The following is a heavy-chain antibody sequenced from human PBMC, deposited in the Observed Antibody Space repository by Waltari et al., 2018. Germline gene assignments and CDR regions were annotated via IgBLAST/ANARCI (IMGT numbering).Heavy chain of an antibody. CDR1: GFTFSSYS. V-gene: IGHV3-48*01. CDR3: ARDVATGYFDL. J-gene: IGHJ2*01. CDR2: ISSSSSTI. D-gene: IGHD5-12*01. Sequence: EVQLVESGGGLVQPGGSLRLSCSASGFTFSSYSMHWVRRAPGKGLEWVSYISSSSSTIYYADSVKGRFTISRDNAKNSLYLQMNSLRAEDTAVYYCARDVATGYFDLWGRGTLVTVSS.